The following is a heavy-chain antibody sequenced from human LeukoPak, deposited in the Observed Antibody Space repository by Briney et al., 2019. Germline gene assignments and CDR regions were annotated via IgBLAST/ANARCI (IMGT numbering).Heavy chain of an antibody. CDR2: ISGYNGNT. J-gene: IGHJ4*02. V-gene: IGHV1-18*01. CDR3: ARLSGSPWY. CDR1: GYSFTSYG. D-gene: IGHD1-26*01. Sequence: GASVKVSCKASGYSFTSYGLNWVRQAPGQGLEWMGWISGYNGNTKYAQKLQGRVTMTTDTSTSTAYMELRSLRSDDTAVYYCARLSGSPWYWGQGTLVTVSS.